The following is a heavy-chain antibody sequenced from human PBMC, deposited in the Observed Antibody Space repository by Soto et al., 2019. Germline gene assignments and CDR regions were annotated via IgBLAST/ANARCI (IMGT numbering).Heavy chain of an antibody. J-gene: IGHJ6*02. V-gene: IGHV3-30-3*01. Sequence: PGGSLRLSCAASGFTFSSYTMHWVRQAPGRGLEWLAVISYVGDIKYYADSVKGRFTISRDNSKNTLYLQMNSLRPEDTALYYCAGSIFGVSFLPDVWGQGTTVTVSS. CDR3: AGSIFGVSFLPDV. CDR2: ISYVGDIK. D-gene: IGHD3-3*02. CDR1: GFTFSSYT.